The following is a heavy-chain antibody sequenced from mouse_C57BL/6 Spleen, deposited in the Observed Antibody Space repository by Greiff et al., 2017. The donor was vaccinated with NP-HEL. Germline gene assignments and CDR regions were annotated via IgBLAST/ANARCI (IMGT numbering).Heavy chain of an antibody. CDR2: ISDGGSYT. J-gene: IGHJ4*01. CDR3: ARGGITTVSSMDY. V-gene: IGHV5-4*01. Sequence: EVQVVESGGGLVKPGGSLKLSCAASGFTFSSYAMSWVRQTPEKRLEWVATISDGGSYTYYPDNVKGRFTISRDNAKNNLYLQMSHLKSEDTAMYYCARGGITTVSSMDYWGQGTSVTVSS. D-gene: IGHD1-1*01. CDR1: GFTFSSYA.